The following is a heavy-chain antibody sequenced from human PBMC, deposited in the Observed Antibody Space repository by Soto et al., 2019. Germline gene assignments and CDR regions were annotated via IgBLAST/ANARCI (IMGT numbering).Heavy chain of an antibody. D-gene: IGHD4-17*01. CDR2: IYYSGST. CDR1: GGSISSGGYY. J-gene: IGHJ4*02. V-gene: IGHV4-31*03. Sequence: PSETLSLTCTVSGGSISSGGYYWSWIRQHPGKGLECIGYIYYSGSTYYNPSLKSRVTISVDTSENQFSLKLSSVTAADTAVYYCARKATVTTCFDYWGQGTLVTVSS. CDR3: ARKATVTTCFDY.